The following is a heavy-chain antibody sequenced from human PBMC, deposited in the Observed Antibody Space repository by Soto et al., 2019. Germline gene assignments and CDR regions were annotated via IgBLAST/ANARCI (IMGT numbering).Heavy chain of an antibody. V-gene: IGHV3-15*07. J-gene: IGHJ3*02. CDR2: IKSKTDGGTT. CDR3: TTEIAVAGAFDI. D-gene: IGHD6-19*01. Sequence: SGGSLRLSCAASGFTFSNAWMNWVRQAPGKGLEWVGRIKSKTDGGTTDYAAPVKGRFTISRDDSKNTLYLQMNSLKTEDTAVYYCTTEIAVAGAFDIWGQGTMVTVSS. CDR1: GFTFSNAW.